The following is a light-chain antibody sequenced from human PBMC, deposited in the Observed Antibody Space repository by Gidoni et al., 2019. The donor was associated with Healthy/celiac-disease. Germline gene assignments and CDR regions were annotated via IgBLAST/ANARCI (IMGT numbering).Light chain of an antibody. V-gene: IGKV1-39*01. J-gene: IGKJ2*01. CDR2: AAS. Sequence: DMQMTHSPSALSASVGDRVTITCRASQSISSYLNWYQQKPGKAPKLLIYAASSLQSGVPSRFSGSGSGTDFTLTISSLQPEDFATYYCQQSYSTLYTFGQXTKLEIK. CDR3: QQSYSTLYT. CDR1: QSISSY.